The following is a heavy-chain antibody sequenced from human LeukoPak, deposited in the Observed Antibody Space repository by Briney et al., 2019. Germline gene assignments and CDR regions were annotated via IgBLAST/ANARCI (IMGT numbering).Heavy chain of an antibody. Sequence: ASVKVSCKVSGYSLTDLSMHWVRQAPGNGLEWIGGFDTEDGEPIYAQKFQGRLSMTEDTSKDTGYMELRTLRSEDTALYYCAKSHGDYGLLDYWGQGTLVTVSS. CDR1: GYSLTDLS. V-gene: IGHV1-24*01. D-gene: IGHD4-17*01. J-gene: IGHJ4*02. CDR3: AKSHGDYGLLDY. CDR2: FDTEDGEP.